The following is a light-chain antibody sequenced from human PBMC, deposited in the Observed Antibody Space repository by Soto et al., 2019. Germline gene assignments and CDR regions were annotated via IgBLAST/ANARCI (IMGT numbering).Light chain of an antibody. J-gene: IGLJ1*01. Sequence: QSVLTQAASVSGSPGQSITISCTGTSSDVGGYNYVSWYQHHPGKAPKLTIYDVSNRPSGVSNRFSGSKSGNTASLTISGLQPEDEADYYCSSYTTSNTRQIVFGTGTKVTVL. CDR1: SSDVGGYNY. V-gene: IGLV2-14*03. CDR2: DVS. CDR3: SSYTTSNTRQIV.